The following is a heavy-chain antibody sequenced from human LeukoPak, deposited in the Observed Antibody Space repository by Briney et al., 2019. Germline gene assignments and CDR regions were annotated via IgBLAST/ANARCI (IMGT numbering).Heavy chain of an antibody. J-gene: IGHJ5*02. Sequence: GGSLRLSCAASGFTFSNFEMNWVRQAPGKGLELVSYISSSGSTIYYADSVKGRITISRDNAKNSLYLQMNSLRGEDTAVYYCARDQRCCSSTSCYRYNWFDPWGQGTLVTVSS. CDR3: ARDQRCCSSTSCYRYNWFDP. CDR1: GFTFSNFE. CDR2: ISSSGSTI. V-gene: IGHV3-48*03. D-gene: IGHD2-2*01.